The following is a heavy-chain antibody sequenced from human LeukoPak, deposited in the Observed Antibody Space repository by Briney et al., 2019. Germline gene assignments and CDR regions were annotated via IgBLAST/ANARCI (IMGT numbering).Heavy chain of an antibody. J-gene: IGHJ4*02. V-gene: IGHV3-48*01. CDR3: ARDNAGYDY. CDR2: ITRSSSPI. CDR1: GFTFSSYA. Sequence: GGSLRLSCAASGFTFSSYAMSWVRQAPGKGLEWLSYITRSSSPIYYADSVKGRFTVSRDNAKNSLYLQMNSLRAEDTAVYYCARDNAGYDYWGQGTLVTVSS. D-gene: IGHD5-12*01.